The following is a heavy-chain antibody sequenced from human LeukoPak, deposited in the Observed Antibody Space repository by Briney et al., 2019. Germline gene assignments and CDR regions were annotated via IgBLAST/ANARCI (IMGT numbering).Heavy chain of an antibody. CDR1: GYSFTSYW. Sequence: GESLKISCKGSGYSFTSYWISWVRQMPGKGLEWMGRIDPSDSYTNYSPSFQGHVTISADKSISTTYLQWSSLKASDTAMYYCARRTGDVFDIWGQGTMVTVSS. J-gene: IGHJ3*02. CDR2: IDPSDSYT. V-gene: IGHV5-10-1*01. CDR3: ARRTGDVFDI. D-gene: IGHD3/OR15-3a*01.